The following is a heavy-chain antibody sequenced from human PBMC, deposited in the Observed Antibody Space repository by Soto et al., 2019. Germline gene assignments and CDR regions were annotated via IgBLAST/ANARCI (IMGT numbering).Heavy chain of an antibody. J-gene: IGHJ4*02. V-gene: IGHV3-48*02. Sequence: GGSLRLSCAASGFSFSNYNMNWVRQAPGKGLEWVSHITDGLTKHYADFVQGRFTISRDNANNSLYLEMHDLRDEDTAVYYCARDTSHGVIIGRLDFWGQGTLVTVSS. CDR3: ARDTSHGVIIGRLDF. CDR2: ITDGLTK. CDR1: GFSFSNYN. D-gene: IGHD3-3*01.